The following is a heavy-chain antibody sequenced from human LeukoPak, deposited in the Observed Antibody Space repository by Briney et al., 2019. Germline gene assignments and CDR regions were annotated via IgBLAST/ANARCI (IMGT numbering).Heavy chain of an antibody. CDR3: AKKNLEWKACNAFDI. V-gene: IGHV3-23*01. Sequence: PGGSLRLSCAASGFIFSSYAMSWVREAPGKGLEWVSGISGSGGATYYADSVKRRFTISRDNSKNTVYPEMKRLRTEDTAVYYCAKKNLEWKACNAFDIWGQGTMVAVSS. D-gene: IGHD3-3*01. CDR1: GFIFSSYA. CDR2: ISGSGGAT. J-gene: IGHJ3*02.